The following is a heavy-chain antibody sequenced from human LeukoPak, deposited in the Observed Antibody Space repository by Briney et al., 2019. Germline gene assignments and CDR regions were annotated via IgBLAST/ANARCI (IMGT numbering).Heavy chain of an antibody. CDR2: INHSGGT. D-gene: IGHD3-22*01. CDR3: ARGPYSYDSSGAFDI. V-gene: IGHV4-34*01. CDR1: GGSFSAYY. J-gene: IGHJ3*02. Sequence: SETLSLTCGVYGGSFSAYYWSWIRQPPGKGLEWIGEINHSGGTNYNPSLKSRVTISVDTSKNQFSLKLSSVTAADTAVYFCARGPYSYDSSGAFDIWGQGTMVTVSS.